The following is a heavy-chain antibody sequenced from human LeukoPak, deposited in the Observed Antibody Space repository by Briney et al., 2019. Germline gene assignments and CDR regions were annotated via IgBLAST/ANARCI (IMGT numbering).Heavy chain of an antibody. CDR3: ANYLDYYTSRSRFDP. D-gene: IGHD3-10*01. CDR1: GFALNSYE. CDR2: ISGSGGST. V-gene: IGHV3-23*01. J-gene: IGHJ5*02. Sequence: GGSLRLSCAASGFALNSYEMHWVRQAPGKGLEWVSAISGSGGSTYYIDSVKGRFAISRDNSKNTLYLQMNSLRAEDTAVYFCANYLDYYTSRSRFDPWGQGTLVTVSS.